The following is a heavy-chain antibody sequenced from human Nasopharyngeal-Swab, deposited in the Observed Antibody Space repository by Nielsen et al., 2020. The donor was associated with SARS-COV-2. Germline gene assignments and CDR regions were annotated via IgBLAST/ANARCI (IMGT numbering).Heavy chain of an antibody. CDR3: ARNYDILTGYYY. Sequence: ASVKVSCKASGYTFTSYGISWVRQAPGQGLEWMGWISAYNGNTNYAQKFQGRVTMTRDTSTSTVYMELSSLRSEDTAVYYCARNYDILTGYYYWGQGTLVTVSS. CDR1: GYTFTSYG. V-gene: IGHV1-18*04. J-gene: IGHJ4*02. CDR2: ISAYNGNT. D-gene: IGHD3-9*01.